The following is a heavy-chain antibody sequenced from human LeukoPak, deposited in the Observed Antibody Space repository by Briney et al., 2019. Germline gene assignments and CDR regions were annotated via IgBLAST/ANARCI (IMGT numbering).Heavy chain of an antibody. CDR1: GFTFSSYE. J-gene: IGHJ6*03. V-gene: IGHV3-53*01. CDR3: ARVREYQLLVASYYYYYMDV. CDR2: IYSGGST. D-gene: IGHD2-2*01. Sequence: GGSLRLSCAASGFTFSSYEMNWVRQAPGKGLEWVSVIYSGGSTYYADSVKGRFTISRDNSKNTLYLQMNSLRAEDTAVYYCARVREYQLLVASYYYYYMDVWGKGTTVTISS.